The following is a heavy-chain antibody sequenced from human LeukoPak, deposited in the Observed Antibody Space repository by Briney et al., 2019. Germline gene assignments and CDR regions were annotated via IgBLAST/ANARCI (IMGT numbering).Heavy chain of an antibody. Sequence: PGGSLRLSCAASGCSVSRNYMSWVRPAPGRGLEGVAVMYSGGSTYYADSLKGRFTLSGDSSKNTLYLQKNSLSAEDAAGYYCAGLDCRGDCPRPIYHYGRHVGRQGTTVTVSS. J-gene: IGHJ6*02. CDR2: MYSGGST. CDR1: GCSVSRNY. CDR3: AGLDCRGDCPRPIYHYGRHV. D-gene: IGHD2-21*02. V-gene: IGHV3-66*01.